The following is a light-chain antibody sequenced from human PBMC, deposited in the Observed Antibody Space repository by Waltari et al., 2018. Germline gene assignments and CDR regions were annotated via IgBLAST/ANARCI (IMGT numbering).Light chain of an antibody. CDR2: EVS. J-gene: IGLJ2*01. CDR1: SSDVGGYNY. Sequence: QSALTQPASVSGSPGQSITISCTGTSSDVGGYNYVSWYQQHPGKAPKLMIYEVSKRPSGVSNRFSGSKSGKTASLTISGLQAEDEADYYCSSYRSSSTPVVFGGGTKLTVL. V-gene: IGLV2-14*01. CDR3: SSYRSSSTPVV.